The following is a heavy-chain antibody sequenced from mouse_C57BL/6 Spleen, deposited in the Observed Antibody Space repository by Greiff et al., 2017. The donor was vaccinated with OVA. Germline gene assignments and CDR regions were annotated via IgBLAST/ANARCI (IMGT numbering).Heavy chain of an antibody. J-gene: IGHJ3*01. Sequence: QVQLQQSGAELVMPGASVKLSCKASGYTFTSYWMHWVKQRPGQGLEWIGAIDPSDSYTNYNQKFKGKSTLTVDKSSSTAYMQLSSLTSEDSAVYYCASSSSFAYWGQGTLVTVSA. CDR2: IDPSDSYT. D-gene: IGHD1-1*01. CDR3: ASSSSFAY. CDR1: GYTFTSYW. V-gene: IGHV1-69*01.